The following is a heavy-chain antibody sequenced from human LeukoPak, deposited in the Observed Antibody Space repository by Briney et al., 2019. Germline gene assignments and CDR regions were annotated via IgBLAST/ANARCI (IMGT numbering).Heavy chain of an antibody. Sequence: SETLSLTCTVSGGSIGSSNHYWGWIRQPPGKGLEWVGSIYYSGTTYYNTSLKSRLTISLDTSKNQFSLKLTSGTAADTAVYYCARGETIWTYDWGQRTLVTVSS. J-gene: IGHJ4*02. D-gene: IGHD3/OR15-3a*01. CDR1: GGSIGSSNHY. CDR3: ARGETIWTYD. CDR2: IYYSGTT. V-gene: IGHV4-39*07.